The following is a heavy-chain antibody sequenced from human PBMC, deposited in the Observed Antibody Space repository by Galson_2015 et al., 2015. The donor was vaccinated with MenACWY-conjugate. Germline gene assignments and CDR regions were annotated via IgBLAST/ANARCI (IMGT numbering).Heavy chain of an antibody. D-gene: IGHD3-3*01. J-gene: IGHJ6*03. Sequence: ANYAQKFQGRVTITADESTSTAYMELSSLRSEDTAVYYCARDQITIFGVGEADYYYYYMDVWGKGTTVTVSS. CDR2: A. V-gene: IGHV1-69*01. CDR3: ARDQITIFGVGEADYYYYYMDV.